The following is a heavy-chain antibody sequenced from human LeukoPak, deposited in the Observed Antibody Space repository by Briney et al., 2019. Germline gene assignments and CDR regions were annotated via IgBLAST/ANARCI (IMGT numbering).Heavy chain of an antibody. Sequence: ASVKVSCKASGYTFTTYSMHWVRQAPGQGLEWMGVIDPTGGSTTYAQKFQGRVTMTRDTSTSTVYMELSSLRSEDTAVYYCARDYNRWRADFFDYWGQGSLVTVSS. V-gene: IGHV1-46*01. CDR1: GYTFTTYS. CDR3: ARDYNRWRADFFDY. CDR2: IDPTGGST. D-gene: IGHD3-10*01. J-gene: IGHJ4*02.